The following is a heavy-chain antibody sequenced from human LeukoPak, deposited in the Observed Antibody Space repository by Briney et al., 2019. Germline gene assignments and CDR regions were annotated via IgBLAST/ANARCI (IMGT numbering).Heavy chain of an antibody. V-gene: IGHV4-39*07. CDR1: GGSISSSSYY. CDR3: ARGRGSRWELLVGTRRWFDP. D-gene: IGHD1-26*01. J-gene: IGHJ5*02. Sequence: SETLSLTCTVSGGSISSSSYYWGWIRQPPGKGLEWIGSIYYSGSTYYNPSLKSRVTISVDTSKNQFSLKLSSVTAADTAVYYCARGRGSRWELLVGTRRWFDPWGQGTLVTVSS. CDR2: IYYSGST.